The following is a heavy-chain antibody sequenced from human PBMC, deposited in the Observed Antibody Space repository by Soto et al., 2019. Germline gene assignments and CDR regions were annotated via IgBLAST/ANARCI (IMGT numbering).Heavy chain of an antibody. J-gene: IGHJ4*02. CDR2: ISGSGGST. Sequence: PGGSLRLSCAASGFTFNDHYMSWVRQAPGKGLEWVSAISGSGGSTYYADSVKGRFTISRDNSKNTLYLQMNSLRAEDTAVYYCAKGRGPSYYWGQGTLVTVSS. D-gene: IGHD5-12*01. V-gene: IGHV3-23*01. CDR1: GFTFNDHY. CDR3: AKGRGPSYY.